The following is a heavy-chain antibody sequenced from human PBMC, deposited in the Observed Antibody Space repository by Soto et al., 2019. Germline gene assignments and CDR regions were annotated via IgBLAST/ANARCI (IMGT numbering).Heavy chain of an antibody. V-gene: IGHV1-69*06. CDR2: IIPIFGTA. CDR1: GGTFSSYA. J-gene: IGHJ6*02. D-gene: IGHD4-17*01. CDR3: ARGPFYGKTGAAHYYGMDV. Sequence: ASVKVSCKASGGTFSSYAISWVRQAPGQGLEWMGGIIPIFGTANYAQKFQGRVTITADKSTSTAYMELSSLRSEDTAVYYCARGPFYGKTGAAHYYGMDVWGQGTTVTVSS.